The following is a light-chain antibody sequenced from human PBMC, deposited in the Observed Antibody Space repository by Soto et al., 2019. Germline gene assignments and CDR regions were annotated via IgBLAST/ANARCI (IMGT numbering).Light chain of an antibody. CDR3: QQYGSSPYT. V-gene: IGKV3-20*01. CDR2: GAS. CDR1: QSVSSTY. Sequence: EIVLTQSPGTLSLSPGERATLSCRASQSVSSTYLAWYQQKPGQAPRLLIYGASSRATGIPDRFSGSGSGTDFTLTISTLEPYDFAVYYCQQYGSSPYTFGQGTKLEIK. J-gene: IGKJ2*01.